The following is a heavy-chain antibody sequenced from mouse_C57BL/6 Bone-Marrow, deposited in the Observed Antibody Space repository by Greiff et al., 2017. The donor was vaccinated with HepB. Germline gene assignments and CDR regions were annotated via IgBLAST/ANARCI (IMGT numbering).Heavy chain of an antibody. J-gene: IGHJ1*03. CDR2: IYPGDGDT. D-gene: IGHD1-1*01. V-gene: IGHV1-80*01. Sequence: QVQLQQSGAELVKPGASVKISCKASGYAFSSYWMNWVKQRPGKGLEWIGQIYPGDGDTNYNGKFKGKATLTADKSSSTAYMQLSSLTSEDSAVYYCTRSLMDYGSSWNWYFDVWGTGTTVTVSS. CDR3: TRSLMDYGSSWNWYFDV. CDR1: GYAFSSYW.